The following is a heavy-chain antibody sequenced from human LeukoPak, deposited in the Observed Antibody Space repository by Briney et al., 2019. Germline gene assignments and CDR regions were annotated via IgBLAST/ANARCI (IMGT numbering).Heavy chain of an antibody. J-gene: IGHJ4*02. V-gene: IGHV3-30-3*01. CDR3: ARDLSGSYMSDY. Sequence: GGSLRLSCAASGFTFSNYAMHWARQAPGKGLEWVAFISHDRSNSCHADSVKGRFTISRDNSKNTLYLQMNSLTDEDTAVYYCARDLSGSYMSDYWGQGTMVTVSS. CDR1: GFTFSNYA. CDR2: ISHDRSNS. D-gene: IGHD3-10*01.